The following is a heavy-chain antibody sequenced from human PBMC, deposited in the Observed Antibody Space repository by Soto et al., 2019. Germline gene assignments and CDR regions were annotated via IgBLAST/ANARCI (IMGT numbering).Heavy chain of an antibody. D-gene: IGHD1-26*01. J-gene: IGHJ4*02. CDR1: EFTFSSYD. CDR3: ARGGATTLDIDY. V-gene: IGHV3-13*01. CDR2: IGTAGDT. Sequence: EVQLVESGGGLVQPGGSLRLSCAASEFTFSSYDMHWVRQATGKGLEWVSAIGTAGDTYYPGSVKGRFTISRENAKNSLYLQMNSLRAGDTAVYYCARGGATTLDIDYWGQGTLVTVSS.